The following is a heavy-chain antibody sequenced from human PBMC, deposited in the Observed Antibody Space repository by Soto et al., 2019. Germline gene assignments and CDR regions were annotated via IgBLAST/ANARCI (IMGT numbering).Heavy chain of an antibody. J-gene: IGHJ3*02. CDR2: IYHSGST. CDR3: ARAPKLLWFGADAFDI. D-gene: IGHD3-10*01. Sequence: QVQLQESGPGLVKPSGTLSLTCAVSSGSISSSNWWSWVRQPPGKGLEWIGEIYHSGSTNYNPSLTSRVTKSVDKSKNQFSLKLSSVTAADTAVYYCARAPKLLWFGADAFDIWGQGTMVTVSS. V-gene: IGHV4-4*02. CDR1: SGSISSSNW.